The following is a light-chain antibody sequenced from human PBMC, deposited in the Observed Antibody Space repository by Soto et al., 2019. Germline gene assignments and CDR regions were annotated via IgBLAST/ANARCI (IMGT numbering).Light chain of an antibody. CDR1: QSVSSSY. CDR3: QQYGLT. V-gene: IGKV3-20*01. CDR2: GAS. J-gene: IGKJ4*01. Sequence: EIVLTQSPGTLSLSPGERATLSCRASQSVSSSYLAWYQQKPGQAPRLLIYGASSRATGIPDRFSGSGSGTDFTLTISRLELEDFAVYYCQQYGLTFGGGTKVEIK.